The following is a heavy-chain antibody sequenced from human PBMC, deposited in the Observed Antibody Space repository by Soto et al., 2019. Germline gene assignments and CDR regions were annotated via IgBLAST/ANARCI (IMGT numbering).Heavy chain of an antibody. Sequence: QVQLVQSGAEVKKPGASVKVSCKASGYTFTSYAMHWVRQAPGQRLEWMGWINAGNGNTKYSQKFQGRVTITRDTSASTAYMELSSLRSEDTDVYYFARESAVRYDFWSCYQPRYNWVDPWGQGTLVTVSS. V-gene: IGHV1-3*01. CDR3: ARESAVRYDFWSCYQPRYNWVDP. D-gene: IGHD3-3*01. J-gene: IGHJ5*02. CDR2: INAGNGNT. CDR1: GYTFTSYA.